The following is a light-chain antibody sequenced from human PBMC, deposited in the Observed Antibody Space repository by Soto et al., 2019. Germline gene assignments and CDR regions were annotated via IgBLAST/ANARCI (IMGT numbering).Light chain of an antibody. Sequence: EIVMTQSPATLSVSPGERATLSCRASQSVSSNLAWYQQKPGQAPRLLIYGASTRATGIPARFSGSGSGTECTLTNSSLQSEDFAVYYCQQYNNWPQTFGQGTKLEIK. J-gene: IGKJ2*01. V-gene: IGKV3-15*01. CDR2: GAS. CDR3: QQYNNWPQT. CDR1: QSVSSN.